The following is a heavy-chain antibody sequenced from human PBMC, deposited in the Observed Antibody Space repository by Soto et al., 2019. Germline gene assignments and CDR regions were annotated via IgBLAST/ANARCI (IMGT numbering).Heavy chain of an antibody. CDR3: AKVLEGWGVVAAKGGS. CDR2: ISYDGSNK. CDR1: GFTFSSYG. Sequence: QVQLVESGGGVVQPGRSLRLSCAASGFTFSSYGMHWVRQAPGKGLEWVAVISYDGSNKYYADSVKGRFTISRDNSKNTLYLQMNILRAEDTAVYYCAKVLEGWGVVAAKGGSWGQGSLVTVSS. J-gene: IGHJ5*02. V-gene: IGHV3-30*18. D-gene: IGHD2-15*01.